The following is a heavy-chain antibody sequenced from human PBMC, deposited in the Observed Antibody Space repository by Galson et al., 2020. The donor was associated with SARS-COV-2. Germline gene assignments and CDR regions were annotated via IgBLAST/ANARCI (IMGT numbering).Heavy chain of an antibody. CDR1: GFSLSTSGMC. V-gene: IGHV2-70*01. J-gene: IGHJ6*02. Sequence: SGPTMVKPTQTITLTCTFSGFSLSTSGMCVSWIRQPPGKALEWLVLIDLDDDKYYSTSLKTKLTISKDTSKNQVVLTMTNMDPVDTATYYCARIYYGPYYYYYGMDVWGQGTTVTVSS. D-gene: IGHD3-10*01. CDR3: ARIYYGPYYYYYGMDV. CDR2: IDLDDDK.